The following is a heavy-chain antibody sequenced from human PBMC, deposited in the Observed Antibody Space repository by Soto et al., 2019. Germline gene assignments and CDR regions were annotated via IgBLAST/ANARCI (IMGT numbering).Heavy chain of an antibody. Sequence: GGSLRLSCAASGFTFHDHSMHWVRQAPGKGLEWVSLINWDGSNKYYADSVKGRFTISRDNSKNSLYLQMNSLRSEDTAWYYCTKEAGTIYFDYRGQGALVTVSS. CDR3: TKEAGTIYFDY. D-gene: IGHD6-19*01. CDR1: GFTFHDHS. V-gene: IGHV3-43*01. J-gene: IGHJ4*02. CDR2: INWDGSNK.